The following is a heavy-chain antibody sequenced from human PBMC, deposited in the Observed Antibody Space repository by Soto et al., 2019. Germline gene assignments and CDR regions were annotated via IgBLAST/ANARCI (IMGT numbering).Heavy chain of an antibody. V-gene: IGHV3-30*18. CDR2: ISYDGSNK. D-gene: IGHD4-17*01. CDR3: ANGHYGDYVSVDY. Sequence: QVQLVESGGGVVQPGRSLRLSCAASGFTFSSYGMHWVRQAPGKGLEWVAVISYDGSNKYYADSVKGRFTISRDNSKNTLYLQMNSLRAEDTAVYYCANGHYGDYVSVDYWGQGTLVTVSS. J-gene: IGHJ4*02. CDR1: GFTFSSYG.